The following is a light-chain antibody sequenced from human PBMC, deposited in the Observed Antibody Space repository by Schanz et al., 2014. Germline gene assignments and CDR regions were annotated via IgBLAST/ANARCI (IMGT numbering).Light chain of an antibody. J-gene: IGLJ1*01. V-gene: IGLV2-14*01. CDR2: DVR. CDR3: SSYTSISTLV. Sequence: QSALTQPASVSGSPGQSITISCTGTSSDVGGYNYVSWYQQHPGKAPRLMIYDVRNRPSGVSNRFSGSKSGNTASLTISGLQAEDEADYYCSSYTSISTLVFGTGTKLTVL. CDR1: SSDVGGYNY.